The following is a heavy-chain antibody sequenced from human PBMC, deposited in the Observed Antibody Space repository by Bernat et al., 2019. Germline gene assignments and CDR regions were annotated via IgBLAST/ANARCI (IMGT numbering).Heavy chain of an antibody. CDR3: ATNSGSYSYYYYGMDV. Sequence: VQLVESGGGVVQPGGSLRLSCAASGFTVSSNYMSWVRQAPGKGLEWVSVIYSGGSTYYADSVKGRFTISRDNSKNTLYLQMNSLRAEDTAVYYCATNSGSYSYYYYGMDVWGQGTTVTVSS. J-gene: IGHJ6*02. V-gene: IGHV3-66*01. CDR2: IYSGGST. D-gene: IGHD1-26*01. CDR1: GFTVSSNY.